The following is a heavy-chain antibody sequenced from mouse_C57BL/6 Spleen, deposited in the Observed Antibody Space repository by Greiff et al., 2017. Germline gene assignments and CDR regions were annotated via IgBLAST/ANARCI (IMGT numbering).Heavy chain of an antibody. V-gene: IGHV1-47*01. D-gene: IGHD4-1*01. CDR1: GYTFTTYP. J-gene: IGHJ2*01. CDR2: FHPYHDDT. CDR3: ARRTGKDYFDY. Sequence: QVQLQQSGAELVKPGDSVTMSCKASGYTFTTYPIEWMKQNHGTSLEWIGNFHPYHDDTKYNEKFKGKATLTVEKSSRSVYLELSRLTSDDSAVDYCARRTGKDYFDYWGQGTTLTVSS.